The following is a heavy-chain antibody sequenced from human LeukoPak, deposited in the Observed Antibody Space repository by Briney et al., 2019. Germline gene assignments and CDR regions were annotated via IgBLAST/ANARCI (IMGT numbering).Heavy chain of an antibody. J-gene: IGHJ6*03. CDR2: IKSKTDGGTT. CDR1: GFTFSNAW. Sequence: GGSLRLSCAASGFTFSNAWMSWVRQAPGKGLEWVGRIKSKTDGGTTDYAAPVKGRFTISRDDSKNTLYLQMNSLKTEDTAVYYCTTGMKDYYYYMDVWGKGTTVTVSS. D-gene: IGHD2-8*01. V-gene: IGHV3-15*01. CDR3: TTGMKDYYYYMDV.